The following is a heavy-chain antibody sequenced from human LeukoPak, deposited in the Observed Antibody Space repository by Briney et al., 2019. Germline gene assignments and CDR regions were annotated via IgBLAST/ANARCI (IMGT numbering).Heavy chain of an antibody. Sequence: PGGSQRLSCAASGFSFSDYGMHWVRQAPGKGLEWVAFIHYDGSNKYYADSVKGRLTISRDNSKKTVYLQMNSLRAEDTVVFYCAKTRTAYSSSWYFFDYWGQGTLVTVSS. J-gene: IGHJ4*02. CDR3: AKTRTAYSSSWYFFDY. V-gene: IGHV3-30*02. CDR2: IHYDGSNK. CDR1: GFSFSDYG. D-gene: IGHD6-13*01.